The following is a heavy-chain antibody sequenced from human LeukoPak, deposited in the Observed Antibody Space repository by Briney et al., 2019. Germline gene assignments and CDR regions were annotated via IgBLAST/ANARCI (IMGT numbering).Heavy chain of an antibody. D-gene: IGHD5-18*01. J-gene: IGHJ4*02. CDR3: ARAVDTATN. CDR1: GYTFTGYY. Sequence: ASVKVSCKASGYTFTGYYMHWVRQAPGQGLEWMGWINPNSGGTNYAQKFQGRVKMHRDTSISTAYMEVSRLRSDDTAVYYCARAVDTATNWGQGTLVTVSS. CDR2: INPNSGGT. V-gene: IGHV1-2*02.